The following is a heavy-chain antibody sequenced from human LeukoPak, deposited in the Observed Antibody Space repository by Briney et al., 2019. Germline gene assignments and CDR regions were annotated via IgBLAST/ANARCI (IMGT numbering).Heavy chain of an antibody. CDR1: GGSFSSYY. CDR3: ASGSSGYDP. D-gene: IGHD5-12*01. CDR2: IYSSGTT. Sequence: PSETLSLTCTVSGGSFSSYYWSWIRQPAGKGLEWIGRIYSSGTTIYNPSLKSRVTMSVGTSKNQFSLKLSSVTAADTAVYFCASGSSGYDPWGQGTLVTVSS. J-gene: IGHJ5*02. V-gene: IGHV4-4*07.